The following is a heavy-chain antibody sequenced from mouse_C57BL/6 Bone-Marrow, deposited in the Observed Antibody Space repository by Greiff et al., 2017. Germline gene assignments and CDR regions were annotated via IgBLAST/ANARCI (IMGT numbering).Heavy chain of an antibody. J-gene: IGHJ2*01. CDR2: IAPSDSYT. V-gene: IGHV1-50*01. Sequence: QVQLQQPGAELVKPGASVKLSCKASGYTFTSYWMQWVKQRPGQCLEWIGEIAPSDSYTNYNQKFKGKATLTVDTSSSTAYMQLSILTSEDSAVYYCARLYYSSYWGQGTTLTVSS. D-gene: IGHD2-12*01. CDR3: ARLYYSSY. CDR1: GYTFTSYW.